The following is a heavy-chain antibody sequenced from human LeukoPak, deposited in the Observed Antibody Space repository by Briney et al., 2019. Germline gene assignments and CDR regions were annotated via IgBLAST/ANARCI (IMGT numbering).Heavy chain of an antibody. J-gene: IGHJ4*02. V-gene: IGHV1-2*02. Sequence: ASVKVSCKASRYTFTGYYMHWVRQAPGQGLEWMGWINPNSGGTNYAQKFQGRVTMTRDTSISTAYMELSRLRSDDTAVYYCARVYSSGRYGDYWGQGTLVTVSS. D-gene: IGHD6-19*01. CDR2: INPNSGGT. CDR3: ARVYSSGRYGDY. CDR1: RYTFTGYY.